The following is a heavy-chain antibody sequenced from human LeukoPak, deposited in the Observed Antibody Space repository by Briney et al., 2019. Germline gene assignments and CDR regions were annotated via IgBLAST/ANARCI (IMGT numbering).Heavy chain of an antibody. CDR1: GGSISSYY. D-gene: IGHD3-10*01. Sequence: SETLSLTCSVSGGSISSYYWSWIRQSPDKGLELIGYIHFSGSTDYNPSLKSRVTISVDTSKNQFSLRLSSVTAADTAVYYCARGKGYYYGSGRFDYWGQGTLVTVSS. V-gene: IGHV4-59*12. CDR2: IHFSGST. J-gene: IGHJ4*02. CDR3: ARGKGYYYGSGRFDY.